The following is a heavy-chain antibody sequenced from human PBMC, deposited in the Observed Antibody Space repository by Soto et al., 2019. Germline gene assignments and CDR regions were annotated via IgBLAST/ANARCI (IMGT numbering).Heavy chain of an antibody. J-gene: IGHJ5*02. CDR1: GGSVRSGNHF. V-gene: IGHV4-61*01. CDR2: IYYSGST. Sequence: PSETLSLTCSVSGGSVRSGNHFWNWIRQPPGKGLEWIGYIYYSGSTNYNPSLKSRVTISVDTSKNQFSLKLSSVTAADTAVYYCARSPGILSFDPWGEGTLVTVSS. D-gene: IGHD6-13*01. CDR3: ARSPGILSFDP.